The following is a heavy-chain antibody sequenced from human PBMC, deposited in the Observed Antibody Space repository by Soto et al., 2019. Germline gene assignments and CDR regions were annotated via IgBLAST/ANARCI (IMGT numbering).Heavy chain of an antibody. V-gene: IGHV3-73*02. D-gene: IGHD6-13*01. CDR2: IRSKANSYTT. J-gene: IGHJ6*02. CDR1: GFTFSGSA. Sequence: EVQLVESGGGLVQPGGSLKLSCAASGFTFSGSAMHWVRQASGKGLEWVGRIRSKANSYTTAYAASVKGRFTISRDDSTKTAYLQMNSLKTEDTAVYYCTRQWGSSWSGGCYGMDVWGQGTTVTVSS. CDR3: TRQWGSSWSGGCYGMDV.